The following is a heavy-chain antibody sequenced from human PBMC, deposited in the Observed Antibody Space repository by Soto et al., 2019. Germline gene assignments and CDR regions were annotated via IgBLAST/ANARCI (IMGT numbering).Heavy chain of an antibody. Sequence: GASVKVSCKASGGTFSSYAISWVRRAPGQGLEWMGGIIPIFGTANYAQKFQGRVTITADESTSTAYMELSSLRSEDTAVYYCARGYCSGGSCYDFGYWGQGTLVTVSS. CDR1: GGTFSSYA. J-gene: IGHJ4*02. CDR2: IIPIFGTA. D-gene: IGHD2-15*01. CDR3: ARGYCSGGSCYDFGY. V-gene: IGHV1-69*13.